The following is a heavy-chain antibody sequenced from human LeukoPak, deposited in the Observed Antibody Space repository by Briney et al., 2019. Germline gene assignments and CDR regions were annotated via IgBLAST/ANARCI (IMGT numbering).Heavy chain of an antibody. J-gene: IGHJ3*02. CDR2: ISGDAADI. V-gene: IGHV3-23*01. CDR1: GFTFRNYG. CDR3: AHHGGGTIRIAAFDI. Sequence: PGGSLRLSCAASGFTFRNYGMSWVRQAPGKGLEWVSAISGDAADIFYADSAKGRFTISRDNSKNTLYLQLNSLRAEDTAIYYCAHHGGGTIRIAAFDIRGQGTMVTVSS. D-gene: IGHD3-3*01.